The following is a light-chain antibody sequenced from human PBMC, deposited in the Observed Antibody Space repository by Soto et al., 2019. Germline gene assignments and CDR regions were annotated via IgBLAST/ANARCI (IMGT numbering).Light chain of an antibody. V-gene: IGKV1-5*01. CDR1: QSISSW. J-gene: IGKJ1*01. CDR3: QQYDSYAWT. Sequence: DIKMSQSPSILSASVGDRVTITCRASQSISSWLAWYQQKPGKAPKLLIYDASSLESGVPSRFSGIGSGTEFTLTITSLQPDDFATYYCQQYDSYAWTFGQGTKV. CDR2: DAS.